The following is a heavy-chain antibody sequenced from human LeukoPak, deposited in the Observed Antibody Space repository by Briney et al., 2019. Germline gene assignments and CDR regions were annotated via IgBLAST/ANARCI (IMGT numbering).Heavy chain of an antibody. CDR2: IIPIFGTA. CDR1: GGTFSSYA. J-gene: IGHJ5*02. D-gene: IGHD2-2*01. V-gene: IGHV1-69*13. Sequence: GASVKVSCKASGGTFSSYAISWVRQAPGQGLEWMGGIIPIFGTANYAQKFQGRVTITADESTSTAYMELSSLRSEDTAVYYCARATRHIVVVPAAIMFDPGGRGTLVTVS. CDR3: ARATRHIVVVPAAIMFDP.